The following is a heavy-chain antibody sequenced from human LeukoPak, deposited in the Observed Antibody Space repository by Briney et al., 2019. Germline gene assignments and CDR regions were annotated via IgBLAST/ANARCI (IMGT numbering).Heavy chain of an antibody. CDR1: GYTFTGYY. Sequence: ASVKVSCKASGYTFTGYYMHWVRQAPGQGLEWMGWINPNSGGTNYQGRVTMTRDTSIGTAYMELSRLRSDDTAVYYCARDLGGSGYSAFDIWGQGTMVTVSS. J-gene: IGHJ3*02. CDR3: ARDLGGSGYSAFDI. D-gene: IGHD3-22*01. V-gene: IGHV1-2*02. CDR2: INPNSGGT.